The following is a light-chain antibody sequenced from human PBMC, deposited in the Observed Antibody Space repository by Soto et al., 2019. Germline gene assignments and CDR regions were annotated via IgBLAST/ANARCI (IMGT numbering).Light chain of an antibody. J-gene: IGKJ3*01. CDR3: QQYGTSPFT. CDR1: QGVSNS. Sequence: EVVLTQSPGTQSLSPGERATLSCRASQGVSNSLAWYQQKPGQPPRLLIYGASSRISAIPDRFSGSGSGTDFTLTISRLEPEDFAVYYCQQYGTSPFTFGPGTTVDIK. CDR2: GAS. V-gene: IGKV3-20*01.